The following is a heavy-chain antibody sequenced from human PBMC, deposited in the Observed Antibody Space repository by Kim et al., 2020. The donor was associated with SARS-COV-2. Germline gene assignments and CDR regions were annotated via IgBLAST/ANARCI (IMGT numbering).Heavy chain of an antibody. CDR2: GVT. D-gene: IGHD1-26*01. V-gene: IGHV3-15*01. CDR3: AKAVGTIDY. J-gene: IGHJ4*02. Sequence: GVTAYAAPGKHRVTISRDNAKNTLYLQMNSLKTERTAVYYCAKAVGTIDYWGQGTLVTVSS.